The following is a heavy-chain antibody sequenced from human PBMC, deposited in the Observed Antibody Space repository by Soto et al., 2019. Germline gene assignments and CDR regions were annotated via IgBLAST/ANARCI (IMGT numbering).Heavy chain of an antibody. CDR3: AKSSLEGSSSGRAGDY. CDR2: IKSKADGGAR. J-gene: IGHJ4*02. CDR1: GFMFSSAW. V-gene: IGHV3-15*01. D-gene: IGHD6-6*01. Sequence: PGGSLRLSCVTSGFMFSSAWMSWVRQAPGKGLEWVARIKSKADGGARDYAAPVKGRFTISRDDSKNTLYLQMNSLRAEDTAVYYCAKSSLEGSSSGRAGDYWGQGTLVTVSS.